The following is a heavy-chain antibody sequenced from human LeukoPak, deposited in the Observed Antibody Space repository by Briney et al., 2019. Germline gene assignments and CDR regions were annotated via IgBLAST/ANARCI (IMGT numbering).Heavy chain of an antibody. D-gene: IGHD4-23*01. J-gene: IGHJ3*02. CDR2: IYYSGST. CDR1: GGSISSYY. V-gene: IGHV4-59*08. Sequence: SETLSLTCTVSGGSISSYYWSWIRQPPGKGLEWIGYIYYSGSTNYHPSLKSRVTISVDTSKNQFSLKLSSVTAADTAVYYCARHRGRGNSDAFDIWGQGTMVTVSS. CDR3: ARHRGRGNSDAFDI.